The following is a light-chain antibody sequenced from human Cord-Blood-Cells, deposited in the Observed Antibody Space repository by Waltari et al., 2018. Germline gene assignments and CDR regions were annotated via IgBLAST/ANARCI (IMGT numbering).Light chain of an antibody. Sequence: EIVMTQSPATLSVSPGERATLSCRASQSVSSNLAWYQQNPGQAPRLLIYRASTRATGIPARFSGSGSGTEFTLTISSLQSEDFAVYYCQQYNNWPPYTFGQGTKLEIK. CDR3: QQYNNWPPYT. CDR1: QSVSSN. CDR2: RAS. V-gene: IGKV3-15*01. J-gene: IGKJ2*01.